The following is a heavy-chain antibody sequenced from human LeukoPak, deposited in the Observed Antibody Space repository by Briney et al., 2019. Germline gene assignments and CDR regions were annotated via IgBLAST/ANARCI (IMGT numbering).Heavy chain of an antibody. Sequence: PSETLSLTCTVSGYSISSGYYWGWIRQPPGKGLEWIGSIYHSGSTYYNPSLKSRVTISVDTSKNQFSLKLSSVTAADTAVYYCARSLYDILTGYRPLYYYYMDVWGKGTTVTVSS. D-gene: IGHD3-9*01. V-gene: IGHV4-38-2*02. J-gene: IGHJ6*03. CDR2: IYHSGST. CDR1: GYSISSGYY. CDR3: ARSLYDILTGYRPLYYYYMDV.